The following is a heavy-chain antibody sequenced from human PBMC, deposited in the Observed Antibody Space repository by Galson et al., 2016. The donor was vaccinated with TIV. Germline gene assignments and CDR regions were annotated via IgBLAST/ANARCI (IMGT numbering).Heavy chain of an antibody. V-gene: IGHV5-51*03. CDR3: ARERDSGYAYYFDF. Sequence: QSGAELKEPGESLKISCKGSGYRFSNYWIAWVRQMPGKGLEWMGVIYPVDSDTRYSPSFQGQVTISADKSISTANLQWNSLKASDSAIYYCARERDSGYAYYFDFWGQGTLVTVSS. CDR1: GYRFSNYW. CDR2: IYPVDSDT. D-gene: IGHD6-25*01. J-gene: IGHJ4*02.